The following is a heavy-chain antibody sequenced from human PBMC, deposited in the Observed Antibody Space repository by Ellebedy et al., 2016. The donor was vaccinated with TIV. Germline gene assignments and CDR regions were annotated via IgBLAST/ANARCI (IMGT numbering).Heavy chain of an antibody. CDR2: ISGDGGST. CDR3: ASLPESPKYCSSTSCYGDY. J-gene: IGHJ4*02. V-gene: IGHV3-43*02. CDR1: GFTFDDYA. Sequence: GGSLRLSCAASGFTFDDYAMHWVRQAPGKGLEWVSLISGDGGSTYYADSVKGRFTISRDNAKNSLYLQMNSLRDEDTAVYYCASLPESPKYCSSTSCYGDYWGQGTLVTVSS. D-gene: IGHD2-2*01.